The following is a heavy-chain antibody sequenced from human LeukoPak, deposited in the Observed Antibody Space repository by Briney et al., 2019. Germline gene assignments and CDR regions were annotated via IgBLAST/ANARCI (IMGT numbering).Heavy chain of an antibody. J-gene: IGHJ4*02. CDR2: IIPIFGIA. V-gene: IGHV1-69*04. D-gene: IGHD6-13*01. Sequence: SVKVSCKASGGTFSSYAISWVRQAPGQGLEWMGRIIPIFGIANYAQKFQGRVTITADKSTSTAYMELSSLRSEDTAVYYCARDLGIAAAEYYFDYWGQGTLVTVSS. CDR3: ARDLGIAAAEYYFDY. CDR1: GGTFSSYA.